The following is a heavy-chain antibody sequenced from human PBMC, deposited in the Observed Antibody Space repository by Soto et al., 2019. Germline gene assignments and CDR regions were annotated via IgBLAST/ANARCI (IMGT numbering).Heavy chain of an antibody. CDR1: GFTFSSYG. CDR2: ISYDGSNK. J-gene: IGHJ6*03. Sequence: QVQLVESGGGVVQPGRSLRLSCAASGFTFSSYGMHWVRQAPGKGLEWVAVISYDGSNKYYADSVKGRFTISRDNSKNTLYLQMNSLRAEDTAVYYCAKEKGGTVAHYYDYMDVWGKGTTVTVSS. CDR3: AKEKGGTVAHYYDYMDV. V-gene: IGHV3-30*18. D-gene: IGHD4-17*01.